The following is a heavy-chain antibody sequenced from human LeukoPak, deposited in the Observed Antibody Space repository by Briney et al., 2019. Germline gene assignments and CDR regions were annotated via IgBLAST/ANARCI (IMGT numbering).Heavy chain of an antibody. Sequence: SETLSLTCTVSGGSISSGDYYWSWIRQPPGKGLEWIGYIYHSGSTYYNPSLKSRVTISVDRSKNQFSLKLSSVTAADTAVYYCARTYSYGKENDYWGQGTLVTVSS. D-gene: IGHD5-18*01. V-gene: IGHV4-30-2*01. CDR1: GGSISSGDYY. CDR3: ARTYSYGKENDY. J-gene: IGHJ4*02. CDR2: IYHSGST.